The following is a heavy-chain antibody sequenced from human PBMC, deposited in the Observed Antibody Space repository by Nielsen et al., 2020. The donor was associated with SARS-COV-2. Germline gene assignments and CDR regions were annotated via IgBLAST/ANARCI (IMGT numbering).Heavy chain of an antibody. V-gene: IGHV3-9*01. CDR1: GFTFDDYA. CDR2: ISWNSGSI. Sequence: SLKISCAASGFTFDDYAMHWVRQAPGKGLEWVSGISWNSGSIGYADSVKGRFTISRDNAKNSLYLQMNSLRAEDTALYYCARTGSYYGSNWFDPWGQGTLVTVSS. D-gene: IGHD3-10*01. J-gene: IGHJ5*02. CDR3: ARTGSYYGSNWFDP.